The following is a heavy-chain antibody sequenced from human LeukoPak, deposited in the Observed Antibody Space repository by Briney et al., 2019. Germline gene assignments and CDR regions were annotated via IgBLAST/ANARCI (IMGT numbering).Heavy chain of an antibody. CDR3: ARAYYYDSSGYYWGWDYYYGMDV. Sequence: ASVKVSCKASGYTFTGYYMHWVRQGPGQGLEWMGWINPNSGGTNYAQKFQGRVTMTRDTSISTAYMELSRLRSDDTAVYCCARAYYYDSSGYYWGWDYYYGMDVWGQGTTVTVSS. D-gene: IGHD3-22*01. CDR1: GYTFTGYY. CDR2: INPNSGGT. J-gene: IGHJ6*02. V-gene: IGHV1-2*02.